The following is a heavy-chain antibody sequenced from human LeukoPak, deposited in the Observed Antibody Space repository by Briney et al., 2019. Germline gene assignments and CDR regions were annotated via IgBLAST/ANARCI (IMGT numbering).Heavy chain of an antibody. D-gene: IGHD2-2*01. CDR3: ARDVGYCSSTSCSGQLD. CDR2: MNPNSGNT. CDR1: GYTFTSYD. V-gene: IGHV1-8*01. J-gene: IGHJ4*02. Sequence: ASVKVSCKASGYTFTSYDINWVRQATGQGLEWMGWMNPNSGNTGYAQKFQGRVTMTRNTSISTAYMELSSLRSEDTAVYYCARDVGYCSSTSCSGQLDWGQGTLVTVSS.